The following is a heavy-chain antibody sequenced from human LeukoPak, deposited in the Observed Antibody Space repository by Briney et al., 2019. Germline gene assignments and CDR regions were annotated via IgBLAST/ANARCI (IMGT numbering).Heavy chain of an antibody. J-gene: IGHJ4*02. CDR2: ISSSSSTI. V-gene: IGHV3-48*01. Sequence: GGSLRLSCAASGFTFSSYSMNWVRQAPGKGLEWVSYISSSSSTIYYADSVKGRFTISRDNAKNSLYLQMNSLRAEDTAVYYCARDSNIAARPDFDYWGQGTLVTVSS. CDR1: GFTFSSYS. CDR3: ARDSNIAARPDFDY. D-gene: IGHD6-6*01.